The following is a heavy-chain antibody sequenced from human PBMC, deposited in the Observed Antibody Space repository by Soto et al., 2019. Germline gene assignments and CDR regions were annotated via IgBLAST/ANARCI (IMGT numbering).Heavy chain of an antibody. CDR2: IYYNGNT. CDR3: TRANWYSEY. V-gene: IGHV4-59*01. Sequence: QVQLQESGPGLVKPSETLSLTCTVSGVSISNNYWCWVQQPPGKGLEWIGYIYYNGNTNYNPSLKSRVTMSVDTSRNQISLKLTTVTAADTAVYYCTRANWYSEYWGQGTLVTVSS. CDR1: GVSISNNY. D-gene: IGHD7-27*01. J-gene: IGHJ4*02.